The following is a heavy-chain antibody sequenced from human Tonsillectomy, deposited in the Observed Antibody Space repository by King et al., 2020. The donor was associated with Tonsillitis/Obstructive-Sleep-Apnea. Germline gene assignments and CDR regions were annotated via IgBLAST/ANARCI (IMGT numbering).Heavy chain of an antibody. CDR2: IKQDGSEK. CDR3: ARARGSGSYHSFDY. J-gene: IGHJ4*02. CDR1: GFTFSRYW. V-gene: IGHV3-7*01. D-gene: IGHD1-26*01. Sequence: VQLVESGGGLVQPGGSLRLSCAASGFTFSRYWMSWVRQAPGKGLEWVANIKQDGSEKYYVDSVKGRFTISRDNAKNSLYLQMNSLRAEDTAVYYCARARGSGSYHSFDYWGQGTLVTVSS.